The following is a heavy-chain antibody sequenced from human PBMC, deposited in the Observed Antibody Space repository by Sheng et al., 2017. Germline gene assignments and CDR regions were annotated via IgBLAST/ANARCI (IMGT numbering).Heavy chain of an antibody. D-gene: IGHD1-26*01. CDR1: GFTFSSYW. CDR3: ARESTSGSYLADAFDI. V-gene: IGHV3-7*01. J-gene: IGHJ3*02. CDR2: IKQDGSEK. Sequence: EVQLVESGGGLVQPGGSLRLSCAASGFTFSSYWMSWVRQAPGKGLEWVANIKQDGSEKYYVDSVKGRFTISRDNAKNSLYLQMNSLRAEDTAVYYCARESTSGSYLADAFDIVGPRDNGHRLF.